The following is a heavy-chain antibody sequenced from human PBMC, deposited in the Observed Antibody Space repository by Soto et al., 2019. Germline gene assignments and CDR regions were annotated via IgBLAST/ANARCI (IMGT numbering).Heavy chain of an antibody. CDR3: ARVAPSSCPSSVCYYYGMDV. J-gene: IGHJ6*02. CDR1: GERVYSSA. D-gene: IGHD6-13*01. CDR2: ISYDGSNK. V-gene: IGHV3-30-3*01. Sequence: PCCSIRIGCASSGERVYSSAIAWSRQKKGKGLERVAVISYDGSNKYYADSVKGRFTISRDNSKNTLYLQMNSLRAEDTAVYYCARVAPSSCPSSVCYYYGMDVCGQRTTGTGSS.